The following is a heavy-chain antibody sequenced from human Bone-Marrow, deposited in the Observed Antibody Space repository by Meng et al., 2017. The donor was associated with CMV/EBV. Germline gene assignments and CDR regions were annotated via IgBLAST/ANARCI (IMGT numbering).Heavy chain of an antibody. D-gene: IGHD1-26*01. CDR1: GYTFTSYG. Sequence: ASVKVSCKASGYTFTSYGISWARQAPGQGLEWMGWISAYNGNTNYAQKLQGRVTMTTDTSTSTAYMELRSLRTEDEAVYYCARDWSGSYYPYYFDYWGQGTLVTVSS. CDR2: ISAYNGNT. V-gene: IGHV1-18*01. J-gene: IGHJ4*02. CDR3: ARDWSGSYYPYYFDY.